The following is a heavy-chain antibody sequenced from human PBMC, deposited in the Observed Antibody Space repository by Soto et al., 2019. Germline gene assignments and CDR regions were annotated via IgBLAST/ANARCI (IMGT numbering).Heavy chain of an antibody. V-gene: IGHV4-4*07. J-gene: IGHJ4*02. Sequence: SETLSLTCSVSGASIACSCYWSWIRQPAGKGLEWIGRFSLSGTTNYSPSLRSRVTMSADVSKNQFSLRLTSVTAADTALYYCARGMTPPGAPAWYYFDSWGQGTLVTVSS. CDR1: GASIACSCY. CDR2: FSLSGTT. D-gene: IGHD2-8*02. CDR3: ARGMTPPGAPAWYYFDS.